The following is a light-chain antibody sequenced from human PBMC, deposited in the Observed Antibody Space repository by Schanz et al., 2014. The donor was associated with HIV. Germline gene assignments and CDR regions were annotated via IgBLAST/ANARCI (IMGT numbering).Light chain of an antibody. CDR1: SSDVGGYNY. CDR3: SSYAGSNTWV. J-gene: IGLJ3*02. Sequence: QSALTQPPSASGSPGQSVTISCTGTSSDVGGYNYVSWYQLRPGKAPKLMIYEGAKRPSGVSSRFSGSKSDNTASLTISGLQAEDEADYYCSSYAGSNTWVFGGGTKLTV. CDR2: EGA. V-gene: IGLV2-8*01.